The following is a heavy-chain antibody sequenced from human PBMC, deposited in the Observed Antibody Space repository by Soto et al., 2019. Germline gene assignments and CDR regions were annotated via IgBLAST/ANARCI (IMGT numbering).Heavy chain of an antibody. CDR1: EITPSNTW. Sequence: GGSLRLSCAASEITPSNTWMNWVRQAPGKGLEWVGRIQSKADGGAGYYAAPVRGRFTISRDDSKNTLYLHMNSLKTEDTAMYYCTTDLSITKGSSLGAYYFDSWGQGTLVTVSS. CDR2: IQSKADGGAG. D-gene: IGHD6-6*01. CDR3: TTDLSITKGSSLGAYYFDS. J-gene: IGHJ4*02. V-gene: IGHV3-15*01.